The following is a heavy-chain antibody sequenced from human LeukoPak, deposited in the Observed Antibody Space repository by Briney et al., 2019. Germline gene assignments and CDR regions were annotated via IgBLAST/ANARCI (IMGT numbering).Heavy chain of an antibody. V-gene: IGHV3-53*01. CDR2: IYSAGST. J-gene: IGHJ1*01. CDR3: ARDERSYDGSGRLIAEYFQH. Sequence: GSLRLSCAASGFTVNDNYMSWVRQAPGKGLEWVSFIYSAGSTYYADSVKGRFTISRDNSKNTLYLQMNSLRAEDTAAYYCARDERSYDGSGRLIAEYFQHWGQGTLVTVSS. D-gene: IGHD3-22*01. CDR1: GFTVNDNY.